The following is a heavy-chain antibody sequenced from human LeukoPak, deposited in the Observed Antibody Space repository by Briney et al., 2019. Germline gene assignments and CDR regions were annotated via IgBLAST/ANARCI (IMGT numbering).Heavy chain of an antibody. J-gene: IGHJ6*02. CDR1: RFTFSSYA. CDR2: ISGSGGST. CDR3: AKSDPLYYYGMDV. V-gene: IGHV3-23*01. Sequence: GGSLRLSCAASRFTFSSYAMSGVRQAPEKGLEWVSAISGSGGSTYYADSVKGRFTISRDNSKNTLYLQMNSQRAEDTAVYYCAKSDPLYYYGMDVWGQGTTVTVSS.